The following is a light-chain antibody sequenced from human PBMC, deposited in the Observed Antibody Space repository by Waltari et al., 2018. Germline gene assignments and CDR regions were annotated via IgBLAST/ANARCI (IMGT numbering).Light chain of an antibody. Sequence: DIVMTQSPDSLAVSLGERATINCKSSQSVLYSSDNKNYLVWYQKKPGQPPKVLIYWASTRESGVPDRFSGSGSGTDFTLTISSLQAEDVAVYYCQQCYDVPITFGQGTRLEIK. CDR1: QSVLYSSDNKNY. V-gene: IGKV4-1*01. J-gene: IGKJ5*01. CDR3: QQCYDVPIT. CDR2: WAS.